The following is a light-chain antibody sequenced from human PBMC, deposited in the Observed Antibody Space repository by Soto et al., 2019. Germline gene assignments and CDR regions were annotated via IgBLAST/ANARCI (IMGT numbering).Light chain of an antibody. Sequence: IVLTQSPATLSLSPGERATLSCRASQSVSSYLASYQQKPGQAPRLLIYDASNRATGIPARFSGSGSGTDFTLTISSLEPEDFAVYYCQQRSNWPPGATFRQGTRLEI. CDR3: QQRSNWPPGAT. CDR1: QSVSSY. J-gene: IGKJ5*01. CDR2: DAS. V-gene: IGKV3-11*01.